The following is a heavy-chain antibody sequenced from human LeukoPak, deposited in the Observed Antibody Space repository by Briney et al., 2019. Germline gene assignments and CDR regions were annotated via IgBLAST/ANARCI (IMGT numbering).Heavy chain of an antibody. D-gene: IGHD3-22*01. V-gene: IGHV1-3*01. J-gene: IGHJ4*02. CDR1: GYTFTSYA. CDR3: ARDPYYYDSSGYLKPYDY. CDR2: INAGNGNT. Sequence: ASVTVSCKASGYTFTSYAMHWVRQAPGQRLEWMGWINAGNGNTKYSQKFQGRVTITRDTSASTAYMELSSLRSEDTAVYYCARDPYYYDSSGYLKPYDYWGQGTLVTVSS.